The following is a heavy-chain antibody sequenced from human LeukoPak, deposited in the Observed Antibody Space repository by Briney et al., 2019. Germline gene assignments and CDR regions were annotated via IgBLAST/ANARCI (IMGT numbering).Heavy chain of an antibody. CDR2: ISNSGGTI. V-gene: IGHV3-48*03. D-gene: IGHD2-2*01. J-gene: IGHJ5*02. Sequence: PGXSLRLXCAASGFTFGSYEMNWVRQAPGKGLEWVTYISNSGGTIYYSDSVKGRFTISRDNPKNSLYLQMNSLRAEDTAVYYCVRDLVTEPTGDWFDPWGQGTLVTVSS. CDR1: GFTFGSYE. CDR3: VRDLVTEPTGDWFDP.